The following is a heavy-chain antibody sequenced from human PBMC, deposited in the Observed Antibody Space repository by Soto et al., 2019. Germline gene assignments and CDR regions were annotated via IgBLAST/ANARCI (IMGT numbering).Heavy chain of an antibody. CDR2: ISSSGSTI. Sequence: GGSLRLSCAASGFTFSDYYMSWIRQAPGKGLEWVSYISSSGSTIYYADSVKGRFTISRDNAKNSLYLQMNSLRAEDTAVYYCASGSSEIVLVPAAMPGNYYYGMDVWGQGTTVTVSS. V-gene: IGHV3-11*01. D-gene: IGHD2-2*01. CDR3: ASGSSEIVLVPAAMPGNYYYGMDV. CDR1: GFTFSDYY. J-gene: IGHJ6*02.